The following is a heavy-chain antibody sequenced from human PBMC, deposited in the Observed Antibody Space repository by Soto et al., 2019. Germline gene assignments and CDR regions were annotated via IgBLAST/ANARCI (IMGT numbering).Heavy chain of an antibody. CDR1: GFTFSSYS. J-gene: IGHJ4*02. D-gene: IGHD1-26*01. CDR2: ISSSSSTI. CDR3: ARFGYIVWATPDY. Sequence: EVQLVESGGGLVQPGGSLRLSCAASGFTFSSYSMNWVRQAPGKGLEWVSYISSSSSTIYYADSVKGRFTISRDNAKNSLYLQMISLRDEDTAVEYWARFGYIVWATPDYWGQGTLVTVSS. V-gene: IGHV3-48*02.